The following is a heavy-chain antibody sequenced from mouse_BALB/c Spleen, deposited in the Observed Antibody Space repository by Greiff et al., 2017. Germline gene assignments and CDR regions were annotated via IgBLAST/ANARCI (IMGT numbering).Heavy chain of an antibody. J-gene: IGHJ4*01. D-gene: IGHD2-3*01. Sequence: EVQLQESGPSLVKPSQTLSLTCSVTGDSITSGYWNWIRKFPGNKLEYMGYISYSGSTYYNPSLKSRISITRDTSKNQYYLQLNSVTTEDTATYYCARSYDGPPLYAMDYWGQGTSVTVSS. CDR3: ARSYDGPPLYAMDY. CDR1: GDSITSGY. CDR2: ISYSGST. V-gene: IGHV3-8*02.